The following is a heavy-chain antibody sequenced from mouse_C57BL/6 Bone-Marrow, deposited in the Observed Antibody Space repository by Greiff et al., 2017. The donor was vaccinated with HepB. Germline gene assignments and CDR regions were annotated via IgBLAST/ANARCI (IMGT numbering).Heavy chain of an antibody. Sequence: EVHLVESGGGLVKPGGSLKLSCAASGFTFSDYGMHWVRQAPEKGLEWVAYISSGSSTIYYADTVKGRFTISRDNAKNTLFLQMTGLRSEDTAMYYCARGYSSGTSWFAYWGQGTLGTVSA. J-gene: IGHJ3*01. V-gene: IGHV5-17*01. CDR3: ARGYSSGTSWFAY. CDR1: GFTFSDYG. D-gene: IGHD3-2*02. CDR2: ISSGSSTI.